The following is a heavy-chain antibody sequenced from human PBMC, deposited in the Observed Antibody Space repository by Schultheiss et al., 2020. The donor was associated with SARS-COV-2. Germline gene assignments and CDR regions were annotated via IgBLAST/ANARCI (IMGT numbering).Heavy chain of an antibody. CDR3: ARVRFGGYAFDI. Sequence: SETLSLTCAVYGGSFSGYYWGWIRQPPGKGLEWIGEINHSGSTNYNPSLKSRVTMSVDTSKNQFSLKLSSVTAADTAVYYCARVRFGGYAFDIWGQGTMVTVSS. V-gene: IGHV4-34*01. D-gene: IGHD3-10*01. J-gene: IGHJ3*02. CDR2: INHSGST. CDR1: GGSFSGYY.